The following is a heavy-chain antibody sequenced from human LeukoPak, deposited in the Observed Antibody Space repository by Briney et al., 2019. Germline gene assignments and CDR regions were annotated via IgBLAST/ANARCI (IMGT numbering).Heavy chain of an antibody. CDR1: GFNIKSAA. CDR2: IGSAGTDT. D-gene: IGHD5-12*01. V-gene: IGHV3-23*01. CDR3: ARDQGGYPDY. Sequence: AGGSLRLSCSVSGFNIKSAAWNWVRQAPGKGLEWVSTIGSAGTDTYYPDSAEGRSTIPRDTSRNALYLQVDSLRADDAAVYYCARDQGGYPDYWGQGALVTVSS. J-gene: IGHJ4*02.